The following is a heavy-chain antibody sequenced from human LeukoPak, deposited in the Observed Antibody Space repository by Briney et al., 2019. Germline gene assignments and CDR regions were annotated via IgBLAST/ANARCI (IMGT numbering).Heavy chain of an antibody. CDR2: MNPNSGNT. Sequence: ASVKVSCKASGYTFTSYDINWVRQATGQGLEWMGWMNPNSGNTGYAQKFQGRVTMTRDTSISTAYMELSRLRSDDTAVYYCARLGGGNSYMDVWGKGTTVTVSS. CDR3: ARLGGGNSYMDV. V-gene: IGHV1-8*01. J-gene: IGHJ6*03. CDR1: GYTFTSYD. D-gene: IGHD1-14*01.